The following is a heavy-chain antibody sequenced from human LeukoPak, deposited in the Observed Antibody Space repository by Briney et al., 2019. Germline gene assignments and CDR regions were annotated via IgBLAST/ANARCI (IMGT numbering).Heavy chain of an antibody. Sequence: PSETLSLTCSVSGAPLKSHYWTWIRQSPGKGLEWIGHIYFSETTKYNPSLKSRASISADISKNQFSLNLRSVTAADTAVYYCARGFDSKSTYFDYWGQGTLVTVSS. CDR3: ARGFDSKSTYFDY. CDR1: GAPLKSHY. CDR2: IYFSETT. J-gene: IGHJ4*02. D-gene: IGHD5-12*01. V-gene: IGHV4-59*11.